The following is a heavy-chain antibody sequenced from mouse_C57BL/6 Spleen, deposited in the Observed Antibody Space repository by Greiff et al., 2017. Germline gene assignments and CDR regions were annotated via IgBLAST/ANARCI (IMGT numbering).Heavy chain of an antibody. CDR1: GFTFSSYG. Sequence: EVKLVESGGDLVKPGGSLKLSCAASGFTFSSYGMSWVRQTPDKRLEWVATISSGGSYTYYPDSVKGRFTISRDNAKNTLYLQMSSLKSEDTAMYYCARHVYDGYSVHFDYWGQGTTLTVSS. V-gene: IGHV5-6*01. CDR3: ARHVYDGYSVHFDY. CDR2: ISSGGSYT. J-gene: IGHJ2*01. D-gene: IGHD2-3*01.